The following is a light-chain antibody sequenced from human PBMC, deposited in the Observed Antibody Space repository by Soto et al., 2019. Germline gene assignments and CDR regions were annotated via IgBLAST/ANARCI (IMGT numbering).Light chain of an antibody. CDR1: QSIGNY. CDR3: QPYNNWPLT. Sequence: EIVMTQSPGTLSVSPGERATLSCRASQSIGNYLAWFQQKPGQTPRLLIYDTSTRATGVPARFSGSRSGPEFTLTINSLQSEDFAIYYCQPYNNWPLTFGGGTKVESK. CDR2: DTS. J-gene: IGKJ4*01. V-gene: IGKV3-15*01.